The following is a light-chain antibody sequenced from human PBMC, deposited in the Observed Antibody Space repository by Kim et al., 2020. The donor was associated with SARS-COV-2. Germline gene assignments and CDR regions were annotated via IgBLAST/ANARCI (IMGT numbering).Light chain of an antibody. CDR1: QSVSSN. J-gene: IGKJ5*01. V-gene: IGKV3-11*01. Sequence: EIVLTQSPATLSLSPGERATLSCRASQSVSSNLAWYQQKPGQAPRLLIYDASKRATGIPARFSGSGSGTDFTLTISSLEPEDFAVYYCQERSNWPITVGQGTRLVIK. CDR2: DAS. CDR3: QERSNWPIT.